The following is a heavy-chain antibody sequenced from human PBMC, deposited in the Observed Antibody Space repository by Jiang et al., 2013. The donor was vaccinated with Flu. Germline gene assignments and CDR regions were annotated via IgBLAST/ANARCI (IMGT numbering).Heavy chain of an antibody. Sequence: GLVKPSETLSLTCAVYGGSFSGYYWSWIRQPPGKGLEWIGEINHSGSTNYNPSLKSRVTISVDTSKNQFSLKLSSVTAADTAVYYCARDRIAAAGLPFDYWGQGTLVTVSS. V-gene: IGHV4-34*01. D-gene: IGHD6-13*01. CDR2: INHSGST. CDR3: ARDRIAAAGLPFDY. J-gene: IGHJ4*02. CDR1: GGSFSGYY.